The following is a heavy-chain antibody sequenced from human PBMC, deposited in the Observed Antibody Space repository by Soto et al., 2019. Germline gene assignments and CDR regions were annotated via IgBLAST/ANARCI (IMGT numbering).Heavy chain of an antibody. V-gene: IGHV3-74*01. J-gene: IGHJ5*02. CDR1: GFTFSDYW. Sequence: SLRLSCAASGFTFSDYWMHWVRQPPGKGLMWVSRISRDESTTNYADSVKGRFTVSRDNAKSTLYLQMNSLRAEDTAIYYCARDKDYRNWFDPWGQGTLVTVSS. D-gene: IGHD4-17*01. CDR3: ARDKDYRNWFDP. CDR2: ISRDESTT.